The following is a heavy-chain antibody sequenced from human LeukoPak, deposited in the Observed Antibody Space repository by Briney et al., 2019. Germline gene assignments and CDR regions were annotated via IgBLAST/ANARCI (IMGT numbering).Heavy chain of an antibody. V-gene: IGHV1-2*02. CDR1: GYTFTGYY. J-gene: IGHJ6*03. D-gene: IGHD6-6*01. CDR2: INPNSGGT. Sequence: GASVKVSCKASGYTFTGYYMHWVRQAPEQGLEWMGWINPNSGGTNYAQKFQGRVTMTRDTSISTAYMELSRLRSDDTAVYYCARRPTPSSSYYYYYMDVWGKGTTVTVSS. CDR3: ARRPTPSSSYYYYYMDV.